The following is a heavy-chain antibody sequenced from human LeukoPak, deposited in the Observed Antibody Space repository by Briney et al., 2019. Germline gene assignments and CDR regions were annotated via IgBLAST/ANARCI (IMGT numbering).Heavy chain of an antibody. D-gene: IGHD6-19*01. V-gene: IGHV1-8*01. Sequence: ASVKVSCKASGYTFTSYDINWVRQATGQGLEWMGWMNPNSGNTGYAQKFQGRVTMTRNTSISTAYMELSSLRPEDTAVYYCASSISGIAVAGYWGQGTLVTVSS. CDR2: MNPNSGNT. CDR3: ASSISGIAVAGY. CDR1: GYTFTSYD. J-gene: IGHJ4*02.